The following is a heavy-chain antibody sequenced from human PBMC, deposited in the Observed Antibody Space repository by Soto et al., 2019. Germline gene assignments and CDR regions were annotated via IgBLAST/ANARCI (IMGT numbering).Heavy chain of an antibody. V-gene: IGHV1-58*01. J-gene: IGHJ1*01. CDR2: IVLGNGNT. Sequence: VASVKVSCKASGFTFSSSAVQWARQALGQRLEWIGWIVLGNGNTNYAQKFQERVTITRDMSTSTAYMEVRSLTSDDTAVYYSATRIGNIGRYSLDSWGPGTLVTVSS. CDR1: GFTFSSSA. CDR3: ATRIGNIGRYSLDS. D-gene: IGHD1-20*01.